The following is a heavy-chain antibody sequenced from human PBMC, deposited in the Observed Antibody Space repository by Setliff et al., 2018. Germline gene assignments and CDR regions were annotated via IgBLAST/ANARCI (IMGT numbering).Heavy chain of an antibody. V-gene: IGHV3-74*03. Sequence: GGSLRLSCVTSGFTFSTYWMHWVRQAPGQGLVWVARISTDGSSITYADSVKGRFTISRDNARNALYLQMNSLTAEDTAVYYCARVGSKPQLGWFDPWGQGTLVTVSS. CDR3: ARVGSKPQLGWFDP. CDR1: GFTFSTYW. CDR2: ISTDGSSI. J-gene: IGHJ5*02. D-gene: IGHD1-26*01.